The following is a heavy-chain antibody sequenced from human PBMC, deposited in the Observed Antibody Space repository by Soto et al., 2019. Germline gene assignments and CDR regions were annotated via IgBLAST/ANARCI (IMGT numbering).Heavy chain of an antibody. D-gene: IGHD6-13*01. V-gene: IGHV4-39*01. CDR1: GGSISSSSYY. J-gene: IGHJ4*02. CDR3: ARLIAAAGTH. CDR2: IYYSGST. Sequence: SETLSLTCTVSGGSISSSSYYWGWIRQPPGKGLEWIGSIYYSGSTYYNPSLKSRVTISVDTSKNQFSLKLSSVTAADTAVYYCARLIAAAGTHWGQGTLVTVSS.